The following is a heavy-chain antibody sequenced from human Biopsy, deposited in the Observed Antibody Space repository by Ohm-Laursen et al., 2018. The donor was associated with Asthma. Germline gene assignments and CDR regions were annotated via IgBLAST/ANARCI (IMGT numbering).Heavy chain of an antibody. J-gene: IGHJ2*01. CDR2: IYYSGRT. Sequence: SETLSLTCSVSGDAMSTSGSYRGWIRQSPGKGLEWIGSIYYSGRTYYNPSLESRVTISADTSKNHFSLKVTSVTAADTAVYYCARAVSSSSYWYFDLWGRGDLVTVSS. CDR3: ARAVSSSSYWYFDL. CDR1: GDAMSTSGSY. D-gene: IGHD6-6*01. V-gene: IGHV4-39*02.